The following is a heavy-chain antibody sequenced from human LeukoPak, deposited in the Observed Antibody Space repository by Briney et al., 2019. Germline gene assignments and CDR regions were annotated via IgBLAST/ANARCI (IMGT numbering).Heavy chain of an antibody. D-gene: IGHD6-6*01. V-gene: IGHV1-69*13. CDR1: GGTFSSYA. CDR2: IIPIFGTA. J-gene: IGHJ4*02. Sequence: SVKVSCKASGGTFSSYAISWVRQAPGQGLEWMGGIIPIFGTANYAQKFQGRVTITADESTSTAYMELSSLRSEDTAVYYCARDFYSRSSRWLDYWGQGTLVTVSS. CDR3: ARDFYSRSSRWLDY.